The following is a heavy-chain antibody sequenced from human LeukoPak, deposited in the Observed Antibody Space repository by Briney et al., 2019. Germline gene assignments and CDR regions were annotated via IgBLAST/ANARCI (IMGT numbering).Heavy chain of an antibody. J-gene: IGHJ3*02. CDR1: RFTVNSNY. V-gene: IGHV3-53*04. CDR2: IYSGGNT. Sequence: PGGSLRLSCAASRFTVNSNYMTWVRQAPGKGLEWVSVIYSGGNTYYADSVKGRFTISRHNSKNTLYLQMNSLRTEDTAVYYCARVSRGQLIDAFDIWGQGTMVTVSS. D-gene: IGHD6-13*01. CDR3: ARVSRGQLIDAFDI.